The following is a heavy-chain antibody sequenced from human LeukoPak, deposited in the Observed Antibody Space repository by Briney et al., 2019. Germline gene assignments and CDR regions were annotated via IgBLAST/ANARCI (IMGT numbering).Heavy chain of an antibody. D-gene: IGHD3-22*01. Sequence: PSETLSLTCTVFGGSFTDYFWTWIHHSPGKGLEWIGEINDYTGDSKYNPSLNSRVSISLEKSKNQLSLELRSVTAADTAVYYCARGRIAEIVVDHSFSYGMDVWGQGTTGTVSS. CDR3: ARGRIAEIVVDHSFSYGMDV. J-gene: IGHJ6*02. CDR2: INDYTGDS. V-gene: IGHV4-34*01. CDR1: GGSFTDYF.